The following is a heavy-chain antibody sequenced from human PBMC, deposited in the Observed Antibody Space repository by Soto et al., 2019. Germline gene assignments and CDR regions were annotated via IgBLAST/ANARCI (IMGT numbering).Heavy chain of an antibody. J-gene: IGHJ6*02. V-gene: IGHV5-10-1*01. CDR2: IDPSDSYT. CDR1: GYSFTSYW. Sequence: PGESLKISCKGSGYSFTSYWISWVRQMPGKGLEWMGRIDPSDSYTNYSPSFQGHVTISADKSISTAYLQWSSLKASDTAMYYCARRNSYGYYYYGMDVWGQGTRVTVSS. CDR3: ARRNSYGYYYYGMDV. D-gene: IGHD5-18*01.